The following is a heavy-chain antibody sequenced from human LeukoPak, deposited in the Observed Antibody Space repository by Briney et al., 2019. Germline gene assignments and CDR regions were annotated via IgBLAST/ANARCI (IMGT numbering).Heavy chain of an antibody. V-gene: IGHV1-8*01. J-gene: IGHJ6*02. Sequence: ASVKVSCKAFGYTFTSYDINWVRQATGQGLEWMGWMNPNSGNTGYAQKFQGRVTMTRNTSISTAYMELSSLRSEDTAVYYCARVGWYYYYYYGMDVWGQGTTVTVSS. D-gene: IGHD6-19*01. CDR1: GYTFTSYD. CDR2: MNPNSGNT. CDR3: ARVGWYYYYYYGMDV.